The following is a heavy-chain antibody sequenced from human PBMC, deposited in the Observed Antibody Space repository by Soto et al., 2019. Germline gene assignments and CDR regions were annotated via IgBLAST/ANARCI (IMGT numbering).Heavy chain of an antibody. CDR1: GGSVSSGSYY. Sequence: QVQLQESGPGLVKPSETLSLTCNVSGGSVSSGSYYWSWIRQPPGKALEWIGFIDYSGSTRYNPPFRGRVGLTIDTSKNPFSLRLTSVIAADSAVYYCSRDRSFGSGSYSDFWGQGTLVTVSS. D-gene: IGHD3-10*01. J-gene: IGHJ4*02. CDR3: SRDRSFGSGSYSDF. CDR2: IDYSGST. V-gene: IGHV4-61*01.